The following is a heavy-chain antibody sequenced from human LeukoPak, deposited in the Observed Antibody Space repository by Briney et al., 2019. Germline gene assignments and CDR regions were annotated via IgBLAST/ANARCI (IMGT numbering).Heavy chain of an antibody. CDR3: AKESYDYVWGSYRYPIDY. CDR1: GFTFSSYA. D-gene: IGHD3-16*02. J-gene: IGHJ4*02. V-gene: IGHV3-23*01. CDR2: ISGSGGST. Sequence: GGSLRLSCAASGFTFSSYAMSCVRQAPGKGLEGVSDISGSGGSTYYADSVKGRFTISRDNSKNTLYLQMNSLRAEDTAVYYCAKESYDYVWGSYRYPIDYWGQGTLVTVSS.